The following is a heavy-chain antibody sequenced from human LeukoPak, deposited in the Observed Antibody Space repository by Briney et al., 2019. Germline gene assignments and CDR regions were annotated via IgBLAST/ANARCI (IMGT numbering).Heavy chain of an antibody. D-gene: IGHD4-23*01. Sequence: GGSLRLSCAASGFPFSSYGMHWVRQAPGKGLEWVAVIWSDGSNEGYADSVKGRFTVFRDNSKNTLYLQMNSLRAEDTAVYYCAKDIDYGGANWGQGTLVIVSS. CDR2: IWSDGSNE. CDR1: GFPFSSYG. CDR3: AKDIDYGGAN. J-gene: IGHJ4*02. V-gene: IGHV3-30*02.